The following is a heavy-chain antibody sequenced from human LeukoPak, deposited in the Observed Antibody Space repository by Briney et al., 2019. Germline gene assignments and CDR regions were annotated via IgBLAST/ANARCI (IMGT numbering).Heavy chain of an antibody. J-gene: IGHJ3*02. CDR1: GYSFTSYW. CDR3: ARRPTYYDFWSGPSGDAFDI. Sequence: GESPKISCKGSGYSFTSYWIGWVRQMPGKGLEWMGIIYPGDSDTRYSPSFQGQVTISADKSISTAYLQWSSLKASDTAMYYCARRPTYYDFWSGPSGDAFDIWGQGTMVTVSS. CDR2: IYPGDSDT. D-gene: IGHD3-3*01. V-gene: IGHV5-51*01.